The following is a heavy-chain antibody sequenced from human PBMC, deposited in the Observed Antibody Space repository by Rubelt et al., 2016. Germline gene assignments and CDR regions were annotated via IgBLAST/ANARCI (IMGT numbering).Heavy chain of an antibody. D-gene: IGHD1-26*01. CDR3: ARDSRVGFDY. CDR2: ISAYNGNT. J-gene: IGHJ4*02. V-gene: IGHV1-18*04. CDR1: GYAFTSYY. Sequence: QVQLVQSGAEVKKPGASVKVSCKASGYAFTSYYMQWVRQAPGQGLQWMGWISAYNGNTKYAQNYQGRVTMTKDTSTSHANMRLRSWRSDATAVYYCARDSRVGFDYWGQGTLVTVSS.